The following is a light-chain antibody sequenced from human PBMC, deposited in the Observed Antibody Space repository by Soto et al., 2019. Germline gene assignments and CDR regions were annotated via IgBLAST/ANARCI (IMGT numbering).Light chain of an antibody. CDR3: QQIYSSPPT. CDR2: AAS. J-gene: IGKJ1*01. Sequence: DIPLTQSPSFRSTYVGDRVTITCRASQDISDYLAWYQQKPGKAPKLLIFAASSLQSGVPSRFSGSRSGPDFTLTTSSLQPEDFATYYCQQIYSSPPTFGQGTKVDIK. CDR1: QDISDY. V-gene: IGKV1-39*01.